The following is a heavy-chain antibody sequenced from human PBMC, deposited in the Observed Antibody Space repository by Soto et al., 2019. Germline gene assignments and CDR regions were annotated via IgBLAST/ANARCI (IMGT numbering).Heavy chain of an antibody. V-gene: IGHV1-8*01. CDR1: RYTFTSYD. Sequence: SGEVSCRASRYTFTSYDINWVRQATGQGLEWMGWINPNSGNTGYAQKFQGRVTMTRNTSISTAYMELSSLRSEDTAVYYCARLPRPLSWGQGTLVTVYS. CDR2: INPNSGNT. CDR3: ARLPRPLS. J-gene: IGHJ5*02.